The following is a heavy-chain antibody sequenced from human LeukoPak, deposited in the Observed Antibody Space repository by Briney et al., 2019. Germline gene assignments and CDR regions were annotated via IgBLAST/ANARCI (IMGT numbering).Heavy chain of an antibody. CDR1: GGSFSGYY. CDR3: ARHRIQLWTSRMAAFDI. CDR2: INHSGST. Sequence: SESLSLTCAVYGGSFSGYYWSWIRQPPGKGLEWIGEINHSGSTNYNPSLKSRVTISVDTSKNQFSLKLSSVTAADTAVYYCARHRIQLWTSRMAAFDIWGQGTMVTVSS. J-gene: IGHJ3*02. V-gene: IGHV4-34*01. D-gene: IGHD5-18*01.